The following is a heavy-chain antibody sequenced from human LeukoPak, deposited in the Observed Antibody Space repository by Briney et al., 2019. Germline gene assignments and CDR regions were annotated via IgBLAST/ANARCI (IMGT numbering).Heavy chain of an antibody. CDR1: GGSISSGSYY. D-gene: IGHD3-10*01. CDR2: IYTSGST. Sequence: PSETLSLTCTVSGGSISSGSYYWSWIRQPAGKGLEWIGRIYTSGSTNYNPSLKSRVTISVDTSKNQFSLKLSSVTAADTAVYYCARDRAEYYYGSGSLSYWGQGTLVTVSS. V-gene: IGHV4-61*02. CDR3: ARDRAEYYYGSGSLSY. J-gene: IGHJ4*02.